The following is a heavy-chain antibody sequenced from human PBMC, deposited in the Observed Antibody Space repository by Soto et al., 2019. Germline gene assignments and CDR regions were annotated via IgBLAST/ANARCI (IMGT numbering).Heavy chain of an antibody. CDR3: ARGRAGQRFLEWLFPPWFDP. V-gene: IGHV4-34*01. CDR1: GGSFSGYY. D-gene: IGHD3-3*01. J-gene: IGHJ5*02. Sequence: ETLSRTCAVYGGSFSGYYCSWIRQPPGKGLEWIGEINHSGSTNYNPSLKSRVTISVDTSKNQFSLKLSSVTAADTAVYYCARGRAGQRFLEWLFPPWFDPWGQGTLVTVSS. CDR2: INHSGST.